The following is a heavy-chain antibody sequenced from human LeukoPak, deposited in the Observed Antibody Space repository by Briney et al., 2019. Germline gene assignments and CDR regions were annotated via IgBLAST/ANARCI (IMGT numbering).Heavy chain of an antibody. J-gene: IGHJ4*02. Sequence: HSETLSLTCTVSGGSISSSSYYWGWIRQPPGKGLEWIGSIYYSGSTYYNPSLKSRVTISVDTSKNQFSLKLSSVTAADTAVYYCARASGVAIVTLWGQGTLVTVSS. CDR3: ARASGVAIVTL. V-gene: IGHV4-39*07. CDR1: GGSISSSSYY. D-gene: IGHD5-18*01. CDR2: IYYSGST.